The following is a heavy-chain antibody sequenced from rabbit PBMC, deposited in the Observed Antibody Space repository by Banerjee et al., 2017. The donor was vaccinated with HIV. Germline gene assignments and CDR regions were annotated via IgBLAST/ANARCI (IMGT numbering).Heavy chain of an antibody. V-gene: IGHV1S45*01. J-gene: IGHJ4*01. CDR3: ARGAGFAGYGYGTVHYFNL. CDR2: IYTSSGTT. CDR1: GIDFSSYG. D-gene: IGHD6-1*01. Sequence: QQQLEESGGGLVTLGGSLKLSCKASGIDFSSYGISWVRQAPGKGLEWIAYIYTSSGTTYYASWAKGRFTISTNSSTTVTLQMTSLTAADTATYFCARGAGFAGYGYGTVHYFNLWGQGTLVTVS.